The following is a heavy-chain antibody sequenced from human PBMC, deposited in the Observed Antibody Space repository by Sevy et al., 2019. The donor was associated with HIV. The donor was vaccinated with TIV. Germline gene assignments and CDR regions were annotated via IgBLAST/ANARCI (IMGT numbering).Heavy chain of an antibody. D-gene: IGHD3-22*01. CDR3: ARTLRGNFDSRASAFDI. CDR1: GYSIRSDDY. V-gene: IGHV4-38-2*01. Sequence: SETLSITCAVSGYSIRSDDYWVWIRPPPGKGLEWIGNIYHSGSTYYNPSLKSRVTMSVDTSMNQFYLKWNSVTGAETAVYYCARTLRGNFDSRASAFDIWGQGTMVTVSS. J-gene: IGHJ3*02. CDR2: IYHSGST.